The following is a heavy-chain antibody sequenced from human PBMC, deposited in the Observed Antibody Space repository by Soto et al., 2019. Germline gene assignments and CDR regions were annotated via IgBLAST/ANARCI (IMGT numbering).Heavy chain of an antibody. CDR2: ISGSGGST. J-gene: IGHJ6*02. CDR3: AKGIAARPGYYYGMDV. Sequence: GGSLRLSXAASGFTFSSYAMSWVRQAPGKGLEWVSAISGSGGSTYYADSVKGRFTISRDNSKNTLYLQMNSLRAEDTAVYYCAKGIAARPGYYYGMDVWGQGTTVTVSS. CDR1: GFTFSSYA. D-gene: IGHD6-6*01. V-gene: IGHV3-23*01.